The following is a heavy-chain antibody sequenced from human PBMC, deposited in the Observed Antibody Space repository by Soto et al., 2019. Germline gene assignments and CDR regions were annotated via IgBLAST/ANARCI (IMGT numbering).Heavy chain of an antibody. J-gene: IGHJ4*02. CDR2: IYYTGST. V-gene: IGHV4-59*08. CDR3: ARHDYYGSNPHFDY. Sequence: PSETLSLTCTVSGGSISSYYWSWIRQPPGEGLEWIGYIYYTGSTTYNPSLKSRVTISVDTFKNQFSVKLSSVTAADTAVYYCARHDYYGSNPHFDYWGQGTLVTVSS. D-gene: IGHD3-10*01. CDR1: GGSISSYY.